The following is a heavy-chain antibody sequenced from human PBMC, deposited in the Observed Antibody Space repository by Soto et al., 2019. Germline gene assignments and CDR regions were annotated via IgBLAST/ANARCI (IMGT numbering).Heavy chain of an antibody. D-gene: IGHD6-13*01. CDR2: TYYRSKWYN. CDR1: GDSVSSNSAA. V-gene: IGHV6-1*01. J-gene: IGHJ4*02. Sequence: QVQLQQSGPGLVKPSQTLSLTCAISGDSVSSNSAAWNWIRQSPSSGLEWLGRTYYRSKWYNDYAVSVKSRITINPDTSKNQFSLQLNSVTPEDTAVYYCASSRMVAAAGLFDYWGQGTRVTVSS. CDR3: ASSRMVAAAGLFDY.